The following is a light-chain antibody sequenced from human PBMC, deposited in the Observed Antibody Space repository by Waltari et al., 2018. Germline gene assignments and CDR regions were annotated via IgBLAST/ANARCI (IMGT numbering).Light chain of an antibody. V-gene: IGKV2-29*02. CDR1: QNLLHSDGKTY. J-gene: IGKJ2*03. Sequence: IVMTQIPDSLSVTPGQPASISCKSSQNLLHSDGKTYVYWYLQKPGQSPQLLIDEVSRRFSGVPDRFSGSVSGTDFTLKISLVEAEDVGAYYCMQALHLPYSFGQGTKLEIE. CDR3: MQALHLPYS. CDR2: EVS.